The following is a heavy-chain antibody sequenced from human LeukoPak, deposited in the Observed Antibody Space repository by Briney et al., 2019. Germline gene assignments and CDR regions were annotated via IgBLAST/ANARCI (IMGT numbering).Heavy chain of an antibody. D-gene: IGHD2-2*01. V-gene: IGHV3-23*01. CDR2: ITGGGDVT. Sequence: GGSLRLSCAASGFTFSNYAMSWVRQAPGKGQEWVSAITGGGDVTYHADSVKGRFTISRDNSKNTVYLQMNSLRVEDTAVYYCAKRRCTSSSCSLDYWGQGTLVTVSS. J-gene: IGHJ4*02. CDR3: AKRRCTSSSCSLDY. CDR1: GFTFSNYA.